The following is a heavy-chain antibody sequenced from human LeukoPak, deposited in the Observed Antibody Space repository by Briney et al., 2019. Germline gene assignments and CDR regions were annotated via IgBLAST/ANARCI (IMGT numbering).Heavy chain of an antibody. CDR2: ISAYNGNT. CDR3: ARVDGSAVYGSGSYWYFDY. J-gene: IGHJ4*02. CDR1: GYTFTSYG. D-gene: IGHD3-10*01. Sequence: ASVKVSCKASGYTFTSYGISWVRQAPGQGLEWMGRISAYNGNTNYAQKLQGRVTMTTDISTSTAYMELRSLRSDDTAVYYCARVDGSAVYGSGSYWYFDYWGQGTLVTVSS. V-gene: IGHV1-18*01.